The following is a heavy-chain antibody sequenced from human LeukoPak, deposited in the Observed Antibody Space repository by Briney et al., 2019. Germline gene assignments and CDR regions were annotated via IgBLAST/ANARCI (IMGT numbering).Heavy chain of an antibody. D-gene: IGHD6-13*01. J-gene: IGHJ4*02. Sequence: SETLSLTCSVSGGSISSYYWNWIRQPPGKGLEWIGYIHYGGGTNYNPSLKSRVTISIDTSKNQLSLKLSSVTAADTAVYYCARGLYSSTWPDYWGQGTLVTVSS. CDR1: GGSISSYY. CDR2: IHYGGGT. V-gene: IGHV4-59*08. CDR3: ARGLYSSTWPDY.